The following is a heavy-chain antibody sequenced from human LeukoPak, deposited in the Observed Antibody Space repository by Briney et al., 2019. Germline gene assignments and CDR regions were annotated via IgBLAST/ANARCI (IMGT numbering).Heavy chain of an antibody. CDR1: GYTFTDYG. CDR2: MNPNSGNT. CDR3: ARKGPAAYDYYYMDV. V-gene: IGHV1-8*03. Sequence: ASVKVSCKASGYTFTDYGITWVRQAPGQGLEWMGWMNPNSGNTGYAQKFQGRDTITRDTSISTAYMELSSLRSEDTAVYYCARKGPAAYDYYYMDVWGKGTTVTVSS. J-gene: IGHJ6*03. D-gene: IGHD2-2*01.